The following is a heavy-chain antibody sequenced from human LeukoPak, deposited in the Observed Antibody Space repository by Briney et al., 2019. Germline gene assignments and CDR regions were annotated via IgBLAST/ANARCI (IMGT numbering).Heavy chain of an antibody. D-gene: IGHD6-13*01. Sequence: GGSLRLSCAASGFTFSSYSMNWVRQAPWKGLEWVAVISYDGANKYYADSVKGRFTVSRDNSQNTLYLQMNSLRAEDTAVYYCARDLISWYHDYWGQGTLVTVSS. CDR1: GFTFSSYS. CDR2: ISYDGANK. CDR3: ARDLISWYHDY. J-gene: IGHJ4*02. V-gene: IGHV3-30*03.